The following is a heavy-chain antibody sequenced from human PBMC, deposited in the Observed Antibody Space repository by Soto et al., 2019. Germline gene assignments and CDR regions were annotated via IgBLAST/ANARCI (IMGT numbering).Heavy chain of an antibody. D-gene: IGHD1-26*01. V-gene: IGHV3-23*01. CDR1: GFTFSSYA. CDR2: ISGSGGST. CDR3: AKDRGSYVSSDDAFDI. J-gene: IGHJ3*02. Sequence: GGSLRLSCAASGFTFSSYAMSWVRQAPGKGLEWVSAISGSGGSTYYADSVKVRFTISRDNSKNTLYLQMNSLRAEDTAVYSCAKDRGSYVSSDDAFDIWGQGTMVTVSS.